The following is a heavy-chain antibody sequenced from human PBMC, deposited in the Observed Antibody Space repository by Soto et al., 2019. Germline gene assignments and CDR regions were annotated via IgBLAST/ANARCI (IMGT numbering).Heavy chain of an antibody. V-gene: IGHV3-48*02. D-gene: IGHD5-18*01. CDR2: ISSSSSTI. J-gene: IGHJ6*02. CDR3: ARDGMGLWLFYGMDV. CDR1: GFTFSSYS. Sequence: EVQLVESGGGLVQPGGSLRLSCAASGFTFSSYSMNWVRQAPGKGLEWVSYISSSSSTIYYADSVKGRFTISRDNAKNSLYLQMNSLRDEDTAVYYCARDGMGLWLFYGMDVWGQGTTVTVSS.